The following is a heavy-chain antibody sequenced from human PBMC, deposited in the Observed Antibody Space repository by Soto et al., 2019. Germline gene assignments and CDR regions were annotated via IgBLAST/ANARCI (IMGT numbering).Heavy chain of an antibody. J-gene: IGHJ4*02. D-gene: IGHD3-22*01. Sequence: PGESLKISCKGSGYSFSGYWITWVRQKPGKGLEWMGRIDPSDSQTYYSPSFRGHVTISATKSITTVFLQWSSLRASDTAMYYCARQIYDSDTGPNFQYYFDSWGQGTPVTVSS. CDR2: IDPSDSQT. V-gene: IGHV5-10-1*01. CDR1: GYSFSGYW. CDR3: ARQIYDSDTGPNFQYYFDS.